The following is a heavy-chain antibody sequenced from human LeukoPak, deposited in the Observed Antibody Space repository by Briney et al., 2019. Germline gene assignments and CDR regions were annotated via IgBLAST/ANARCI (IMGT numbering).Heavy chain of an antibody. CDR1: GLTFSSYG. V-gene: IGHV3-30*18. D-gene: IGHD3-10*01. CDR2: ISYDGSNK. Sequence: GGSLRLSCAASGLTFSSYGMQWVRQAPGKGREGVAVISYDGSNKYYAHSVKGRFNISRDNSKNTQYLQMNSLRAEDTAVYHCAKAYGSGSSYPGPFDYRGEGTLVTVSP. J-gene: IGHJ4*02. CDR3: AKAYGSGSSYPGPFDY.